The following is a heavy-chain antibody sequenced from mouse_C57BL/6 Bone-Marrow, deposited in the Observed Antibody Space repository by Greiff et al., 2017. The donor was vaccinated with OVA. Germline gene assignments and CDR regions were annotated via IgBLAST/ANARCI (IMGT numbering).Heavy chain of an antibody. V-gene: IGHV1-19*01. Sequence: EVQLQQSGPVLVKPGASVKMSCKASGYTFTDYYMNWVKQSHGKSLEWIGVINPYNGGTSYNQKFKGKVTLTVDKSSSTAYMELNSLTSEDSAVYYCAPITTVVNWYFDVWGTGTTVTVSS. J-gene: IGHJ1*03. CDR2: INPYNGGT. CDR1: GYTFTDYY. D-gene: IGHD1-1*01. CDR3: APITTVVNWYFDV.